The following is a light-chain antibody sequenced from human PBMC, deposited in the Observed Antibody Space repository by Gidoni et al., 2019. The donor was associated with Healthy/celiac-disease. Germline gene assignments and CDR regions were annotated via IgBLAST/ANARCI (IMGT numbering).Light chain of an antibody. CDR3: QQYNNWPHT. J-gene: IGKJ1*01. V-gene: IGKV3-15*01. Sequence: DILMTQSPATLSVSPGERATLSCRASQSVSSNLAWYQQKPGQAPRLLIYGASTRATGSPARFSGSGSGTEFTLTISSLQYEDFAVYYCQQYNNWPHTFXKXTKVXIK. CDR1: QSVSSN. CDR2: GAS.